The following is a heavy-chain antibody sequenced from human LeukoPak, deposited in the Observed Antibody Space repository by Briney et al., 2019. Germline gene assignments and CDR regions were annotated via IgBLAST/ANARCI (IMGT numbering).Heavy chain of an antibody. CDR2: IYYSGST. CDR3: ARDKLRTYDFWGGYSNWFDP. CDR1: GGSSSSGGYY. D-gene: IGHD3-3*01. Sequence: SETLSLTCTVSGGSSSSGGYYWSWIRQHPGKGLEWIGYIYYSGSTYYNPSLKSRVTISVDTSKNRFSLKLSSVTAADTAVYYCARDKLRTYDFWGGYSNWFDPWGQGTLVTVSS. J-gene: IGHJ5*02. V-gene: IGHV4-31*03.